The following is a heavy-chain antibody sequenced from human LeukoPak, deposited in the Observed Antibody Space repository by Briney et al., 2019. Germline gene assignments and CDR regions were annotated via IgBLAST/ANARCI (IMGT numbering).Heavy chain of an antibody. CDR3: AREGGSSTRAYYYYGMDV. J-gene: IGHJ6*04. CDR2: IIPIFGTA. Sequence: SMKVSCKASGGTFSSYAISWVRQAPGQGLEWMGGIIPIFGTANYAQKFQGRVTITADESTSTAYMELSSLRSEDTAVYYCAREGGSSTRAYYYYGMDVWGKGTTVTVSS. D-gene: IGHD6-13*01. V-gene: IGHV1-69*13. CDR1: GGTFSSYA.